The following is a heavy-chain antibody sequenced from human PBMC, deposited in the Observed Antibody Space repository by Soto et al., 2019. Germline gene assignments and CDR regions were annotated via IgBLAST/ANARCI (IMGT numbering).Heavy chain of an antibody. D-gene: IGHD3-22*01. CDR1: GFTFSSYA. CDR2: ISYDGSNK. CDR3: ARVSPITMIVVVITGWVTPADY. Sequence: GGSLRLSCAASGFTFSSYAMHWVRQAPGKGLEWVAVISYDGSNKYYADSVKGRFTISRDNSKNTLYLQMNSLRAEDTAVYYCARVSPITMIVVVITGWVTPADYWGQGTLVTVSS. J-gene: IGHJ4*02. V-gene: IGHV3-30-3*01.